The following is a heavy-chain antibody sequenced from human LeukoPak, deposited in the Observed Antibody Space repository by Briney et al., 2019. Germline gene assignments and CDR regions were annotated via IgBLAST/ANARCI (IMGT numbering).Heavy chain of an antibody. V-gene: IGHV3-53*01. D-gene: IGHD5-24*01. J-gene: IGHJ4*02. Sequence: GGSLRLSCAASGFTVSSNYMSWVRQAPGKGLEWVSVIYSGGSTYYADSVKGRFTISRDNSKNTLYLQMNRLRAEDTAVYYCARDKDGYNLGFDYWGQGTLVTVSS. CDR2: IYSGGST. CDR3: ARDKDGYNLGFDY. CDR1: GFTVSSNY.